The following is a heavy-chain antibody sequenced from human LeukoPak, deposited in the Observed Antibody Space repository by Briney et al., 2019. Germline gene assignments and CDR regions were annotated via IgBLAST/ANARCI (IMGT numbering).Heavy chain of an antibody. V-gene: IGHV3-53*01. D-gene: IGHD3-16*01. CDR3: ARAFDHHFDY. J-gene: IGHJ4*02. Sequence: GGSLRLSCAASGFTVSSNYLSWVRQAPGKGLEWVSYIYSDGRTFYADSVKGRFTTSRDSSKNTLYFQMNSLRAEDTAVYYCARAFDHHFDYWGQGTLVTVSS. CDR2: IYSDGRT. CDR1: GFTVSSNY.